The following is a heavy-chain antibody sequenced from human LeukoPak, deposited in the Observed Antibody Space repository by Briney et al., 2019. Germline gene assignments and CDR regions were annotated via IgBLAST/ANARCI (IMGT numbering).Heavy chain of an antibody. CDR3: AIGRGGQQLGDY. CDR2: IYPDDSAT. V-gene: IGHV5-51*01. CDR1: EYSFPNYC. D-gene: IGHD6-13*01. Sequence: HGESLKISCKHSEYSFPNYCIGWVRQMPGKGLECMGIIYPDDSATRYSPSFQGQVTISADKSISTAYLQWSSLKASDTAMYYCAIGRGGQQLGDYWGQGTLVTVSS. J-gene: IGHJ4*02.